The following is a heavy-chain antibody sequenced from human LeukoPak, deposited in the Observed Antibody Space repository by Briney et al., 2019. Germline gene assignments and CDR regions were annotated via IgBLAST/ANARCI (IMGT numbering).Heavy chain of an antibody. CDR2: IIPILGIA. CDR3: ASQVAPNSGYDKTNWFDP. CDR1: GGTFSSYA. D-gene: IGHD5-12*01. J-gene: IGHJ5*02. Sequence: SVKVSCKASGGTFSSYAISWVRQAPGQGLEWMGRIIPILGIANYAQKFQGRVTITADKSTCTAYMELSSLRSEDTAVYYCASQVAPNSGYDKTNWFDPWGQGTLVTVSS. V-gene: IGHV1-69*04.